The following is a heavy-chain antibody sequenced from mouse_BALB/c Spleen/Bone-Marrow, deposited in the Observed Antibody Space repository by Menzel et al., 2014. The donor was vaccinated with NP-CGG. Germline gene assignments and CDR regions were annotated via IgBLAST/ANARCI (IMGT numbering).Heavy chain of an antibody. J-gene: IGHJ2*01. Sequence: QVQLQQSGAELVKPGASVKLSCKASGYTFTSYWVHWVKQRPGQGLEWIGEINPSNGRTNYNEKFKSKATLTVDKSSSTAYMQLSSLTSEDSAVYYCALYYYGSLDYWGQGTTLTVSS. CDR1: GYTFTSYW. V-gene: IGHV1S81*02. D-gene: IGHD1-1*01. CDR3: ALYYYGSLDY. CDR2: INPSNGRT.